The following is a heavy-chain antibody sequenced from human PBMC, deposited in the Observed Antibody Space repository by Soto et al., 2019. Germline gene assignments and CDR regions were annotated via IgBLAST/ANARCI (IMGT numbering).Heavy chain of an antibody. V-gene: IGHV3-30*18. CDR1: GFTFRSYG. D-gene: IGHD6-6*01. J-gene: IGHJ4*02. CDR2: ISYDGSNK. Sequence: GGSLRLSCAASGFTFRSYGMHWVRQAPGKGLEWVAVISYDGSNKYYADSVKGRFTISRDNSKNTLYLQMNSLRAEDTAVYYCAKELPVSSSVFDYWGQGTLVTVSS. CDR3: AKELPVSSSVFDY.